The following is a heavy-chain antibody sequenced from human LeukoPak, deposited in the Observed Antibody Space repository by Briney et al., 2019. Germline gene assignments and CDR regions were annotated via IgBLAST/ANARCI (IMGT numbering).Heavy chain of an antibody. CDR2: ISGSGGST. V-gene: IGHV3-23*01. D-gene: IGHD3-10*01. CDR1: GFTFSSYG. J-gene: IGHJ6*03. Sequence: GGSLRLSCAASGFTFSSYGMSWVRQAPGKGLGWVSAISGSGGSTYYADSVKGRFTISRDNSKNTLYLQMNSLRAEDTAVYYCAKDRYYGSGRFYYYMDVWGKGTTVTISS. CDR3: AKDRYYGSGRFYYYMDV.